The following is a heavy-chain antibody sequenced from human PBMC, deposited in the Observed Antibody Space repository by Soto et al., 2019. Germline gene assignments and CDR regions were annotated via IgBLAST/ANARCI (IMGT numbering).Heavy chain of an antibody. CDR3: AGHITSPGLCWFDP. D-gene: IGHD3-16*01. J-gene: IGHJ5*02. CDR2: MSHSGKT. CDR1: SSSIRSSSYY. Sequence: SDTLSLTCPVPSSSIRSSSYYWGWIRQPPGKGLEWIGSMSHSGKTYYNPSLRSRVTVSVDTSKNQFSLILDSVTAADSAVYYCAGHITSPGLCWFDPWGQGTLVTVS. V-gene: IGHV4-39*01.